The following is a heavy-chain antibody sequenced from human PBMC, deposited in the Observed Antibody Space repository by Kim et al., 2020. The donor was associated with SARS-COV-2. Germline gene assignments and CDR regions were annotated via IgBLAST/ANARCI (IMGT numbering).Heavy chain of an antibody. CDR1: GFTFSSYA. D-gene: IGHD3-10*01. J-gene: IGHJ5*02. CDR3: AKNPYEGFGEYKNWFDP. V-gene: IGHV3-23*01. CDR2: ISGSGGST. Sequence: GGSLRLSCAASGFTFSSYAMSWVRQAPGKGLEWVSAISGSGGSTYYADSVKGRFTISRDNSKNTLYLQMNSLRAEDTAVYYCAKNPYEGFGEYKNWFDPWGQGTLVAVSS.